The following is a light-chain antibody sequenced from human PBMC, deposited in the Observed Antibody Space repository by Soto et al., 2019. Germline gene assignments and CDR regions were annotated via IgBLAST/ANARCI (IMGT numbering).Light chain of an antibody. CDR1: SSNIGGNT. CDR3: ATWDDSLTGYV. V-gene: IGLV1-44*01. Sequence: QSVLTQPPSTSGTPGQRVTISCSGSSSNIGGNTVNWYQQVPGTAPRLLMYRDNQRPSGVPDRFSGSKSGTSASLAISGLQSEDEADYYCATWDDSLTGYVFGTGTKLNVL. CDR2: RDN. J-gene: IGLJ1*01.